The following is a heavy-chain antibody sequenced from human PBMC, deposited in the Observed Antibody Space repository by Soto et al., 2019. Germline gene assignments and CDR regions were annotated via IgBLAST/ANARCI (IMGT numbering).Heavy chain of an antibody. CDR2: INHSGNT. J-gene: IGHJ4*02. CDR1: GKSLGGYY. CDR3: ARHHVRGRTIAGAAEF. Sequence: PSETLSLTCAVYGKSLGGYYWSWIRQPPGKALEWIGEINHSGNTNYNPSLKSRVTISVDTSKNQLFLNLCSVTAADTAMYYCARHHVRGRTIAGAAEFWGQGTLVTVSS. V-gene: IGHV4-34*01. D-gene: IGHD1-26*01.